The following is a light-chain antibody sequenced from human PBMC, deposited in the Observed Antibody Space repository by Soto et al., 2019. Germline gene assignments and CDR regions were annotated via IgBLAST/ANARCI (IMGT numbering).Light chain of an antibody. V-gene: IGKV3-15*01. J-gene: IGKJ1*01. Sequence: EIVMTQSPATLSVSPGERATLSCRASQSVRSNLAWYQQKPGQAPRLLIYGASTRATGIPARFSGSGSGTEFTLTISSLQSEDFAFYYCQQYSNWPPGTFGQGTKVDIK. CDR3: QQYSNWPPGT. CDR2: GAS. CDR1: QSVRSN.